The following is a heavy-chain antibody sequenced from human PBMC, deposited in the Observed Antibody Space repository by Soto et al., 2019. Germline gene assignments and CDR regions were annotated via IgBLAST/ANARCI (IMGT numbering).Heavy chain of an antibody. V-gene: IGHV4-59*01. J-gene: IGHJ4*02. Sequence: PSETLSLTCTVSGGSISSYYWSWIRQPPGKGLEWIGYIYYSGSTNYNPSLKSRVTISVDTSKNQFSLKLSSVTAADTAVYYCAGPYNWGQGTLVTAPQ. D-gene: IGHD3-16*01. CDR1: GGSISSYY. CDR3: AGPYN. CDR2: IYYSGST.